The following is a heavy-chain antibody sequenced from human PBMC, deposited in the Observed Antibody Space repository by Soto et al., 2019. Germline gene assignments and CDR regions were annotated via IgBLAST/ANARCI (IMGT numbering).Heavy chain of an antibody. Sequence: GGPLRLSCAASVFTFSSYAMSWVRQAPGKGLEWVSAISGSGGSTYYADSVKGRFTISRDNSKNTLYLQMNSLRAEDTAVYYCATGDYVAYFDYWGQGTLVTVSS. V-gene: IGHV3-23*01. J-gene: IGHJ4*02. D-gene: IGHD4-17*01. CDR3: ATGDYVAYFDY. CDR1: VFTFSSYA. CDR2: ISGSGGST.